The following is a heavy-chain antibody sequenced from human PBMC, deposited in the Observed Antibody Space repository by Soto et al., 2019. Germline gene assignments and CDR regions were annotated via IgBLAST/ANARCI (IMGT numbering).Heavy chain of an antibody. Sequence: EGSLRLSCAASGFTFGSYGMHWVRQAPGKGLEWVAAVSYDGNNKYYADSVKGRFTISRDNSKNTLYLQMNSLRAEDTAVYYCAKPPYYDFWSGDYWGQGTLVTVSS. J-gene: IGHJ4*02. CDR1: GFTFGSYG. CDR3: AKPPYYDFWSGDY. V-gene: IGHV3-30*18. D-gene: IGHD3-3*01. CDR2: VSYDGNNK.